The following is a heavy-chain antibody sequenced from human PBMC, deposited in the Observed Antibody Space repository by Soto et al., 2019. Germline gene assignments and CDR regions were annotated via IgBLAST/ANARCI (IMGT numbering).Heavy chain of an antibody. V-gene: IGHV4-39*07. Sequence: SETLSLTCTVSGGSISSSSYYWGWIRQPPGKGLEWIGSIYYSGSTNYSPSFQGHVTISADMSINTAYLQWSSLKASDTAMYYCAATHPLYTTSRGGSYGMDVWGQGTMVTVSS. CDR2: IYYSGST. CDR3: AATHPLYTTSRGGSYGMDV. J-gene: IGHJ6*02. D-gene: IGHD2-2*02. CDR1: GGSISSSSYY.